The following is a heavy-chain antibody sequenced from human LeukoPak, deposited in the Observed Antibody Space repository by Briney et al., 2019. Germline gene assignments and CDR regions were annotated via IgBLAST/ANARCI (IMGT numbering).Heavy chain of an antibody. D-gene: IGHD3-22*01. CDR3: VRLRRNNDRSGYYYYYDY. J-gene: IGHJ4*02. V-gene: IGHV3-21*01. Sequence: GGSLRLSCAAPAYTFSDFSVNWVRQAPGKGLEWVSSISVRSNYRYYADSVRGRFTISRDDARDSLFLQMNSLRAEDTGVYFCVRLRRNNDRSGYYYYYDYWGQGTLVTVSS. CDR1: AYTFSDFS. CDR2: ISVRSNYR.